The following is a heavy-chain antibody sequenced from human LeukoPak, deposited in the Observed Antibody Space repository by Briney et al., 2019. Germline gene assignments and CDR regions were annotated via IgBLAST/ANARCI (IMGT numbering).Heavy chain of an antibody. CDR2: ISSNGGRT. Sequence: GGSLRLSCAASGFTFSRYAMHWVRQAPGKGLEYVSAISSNGGRTYYANSVKGRFTISRDNSKNTLYLQMGSLRAEDMAVYYCARVKESGAFDYWGQGTLVTVSS. J-gene: IGHJ4*02. CDR1: GFTFSRYA. CDR3: ARVKESGAFDY. V-gene: IGHV3-64*01. D-gene: IGHD3-10*01.